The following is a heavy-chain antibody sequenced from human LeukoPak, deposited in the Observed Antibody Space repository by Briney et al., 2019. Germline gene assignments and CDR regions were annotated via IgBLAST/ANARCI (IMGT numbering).Heavy chain of an antibody. CDR2: ISYDGSNK. Sequence: GGSLRLSRAASGFTFSSYAMHWVRQAPGKGLEWGAVISYDGSNKYYADSVKGRFTISRDNSKNTLYLQMNSLRAEDTAVYYCARAKLYYYGSGPMDVWGKGTTVTVSS. CDR3: ARAKLYYYGSGPMDV. J-gene: IGHJ6*04. D-gene: IGHD3-10*01. CDR1: GFTFSSYA. V-gene: IGHV3-30*04.